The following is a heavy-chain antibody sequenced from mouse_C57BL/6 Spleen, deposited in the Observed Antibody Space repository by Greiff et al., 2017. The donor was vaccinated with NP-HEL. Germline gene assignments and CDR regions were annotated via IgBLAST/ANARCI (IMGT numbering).Heavy chain of an antibody. J-gene: IGHJ2*01. V-gene: IGHV1-82*01. CDR1: GYAFSSSW. CDR2: IYPGDGDT. D-gene: IGHD1-1*01. CDR3: ARGGTTVVAKFHFDY. Sequence: QVQLQQSGPELVKPGASVKISCKASGYAFSSSWMNWVKQRPGKGLEWIGRIYPGDGDTNYNGKFKGKATLTADKSSSTAYMQLSSLTSEDSAVYFCARGGTTVVAKFHFDYWGQGTTLTVSS.